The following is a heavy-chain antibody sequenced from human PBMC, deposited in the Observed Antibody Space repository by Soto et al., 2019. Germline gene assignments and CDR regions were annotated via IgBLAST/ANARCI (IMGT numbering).Heavy chain of an antibody. CDR3: ARGSWDDVTGHYYMDV. CDR1: VESDTSYRAS. D-gene: IGHD1-1*01. CDR2: TYYRSKWYI. J-gene: IGHJ6*03. Sequence: QTLSLTCDICVESDTSYRASWNCFRQTPSRDLEWLGRTYYRSKWYINYAVSVKSRITVNPDTSKNQFSLQLNSVTPEDTAVYYCARGSWDDVTGHYYMDVWGKGTTVTVSS. V-gene: IGHV6-1*01.